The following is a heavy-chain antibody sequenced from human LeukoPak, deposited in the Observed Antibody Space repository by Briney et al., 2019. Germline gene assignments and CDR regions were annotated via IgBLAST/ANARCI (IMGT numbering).Heavy chain of an antibody. V-gene: IGHV3-64*01. J-gene: IGHJ4*02. CDR1: GFTFSSSP. D-gene: IGHD6-13*01. CDR2: ISSNGGST. Sequence: GGSLRLSCAASGFTFSSSPMHWVRQAPGKGLEYVSGISSNGGSTYYANSVKGRFTISRDNSKNTLYLQVNSLRAEDTAVYYCAKEGLGSSWYPNYFDYWGQGTLVTVSS. CDR3: AKEGLGSSWYPNYFDY.